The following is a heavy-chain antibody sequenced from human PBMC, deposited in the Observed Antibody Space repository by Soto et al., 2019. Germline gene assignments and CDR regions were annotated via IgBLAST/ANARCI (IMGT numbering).Heavy chain of an antibody. CDR2: ISSGGSTI. J-gene: IGHJ4*02. V-gene: IGHV3-48*03. Sequence: GGSLRLSCEASGFTFSSYEMNWVRQAPGKGLEWVSYISSGGSTIYYADSVKGRFTISRDNAKNSLYLQMNSLIPEDSAVYYCARDRSFYFDFWGQGTLVTVSS. CDR1: GFTFSSYE. CDR3: ARDRSFYFDF.